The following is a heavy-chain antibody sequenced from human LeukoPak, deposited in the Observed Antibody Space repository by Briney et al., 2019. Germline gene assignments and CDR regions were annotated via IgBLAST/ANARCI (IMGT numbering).Heavy chain of an antibody. CDR2: IKQDGHEK. D-gene: IGHD4-17*01. V-gene: IGHV3-7*01. CDR1: EFTFSDFW. Sequence: PGVALRLSCVASEFTFSDFWMSWVRQAPGKGLEWVANIKQDGHEKYHVASVKGRFTVYRDNAKNSLDLQMNSVRAEDTAVYYCVRAIDYGYPGGYWGQGTLDTVSS. CDR3: VRAIDYGYPGGY. J-gene: IGHJ4*02.